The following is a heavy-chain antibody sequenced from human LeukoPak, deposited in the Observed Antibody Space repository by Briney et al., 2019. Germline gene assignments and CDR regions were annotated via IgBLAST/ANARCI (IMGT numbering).Heavy chain of an antibody. V-gene: IGHV4-4*07. CDR2: IYTSGST. D-gene: IGHD3-3*01. J-gene: IGHJ6*02. CDR1: GGSISSYY. CDR3: AREKTYYDFWSGYPQPSPYYYYGMDV. Sequence: SETLSLTCTVSGGSISSYYWSWIRQPAGKGLEWIGRIYTSGSTNYNPPLKSRVTMSVDTSKNQFSLKLSSVTAADTAVYYCAREKTYYDFWSGYPQPSPYYYYGMDVWGQGTTVTVSS.